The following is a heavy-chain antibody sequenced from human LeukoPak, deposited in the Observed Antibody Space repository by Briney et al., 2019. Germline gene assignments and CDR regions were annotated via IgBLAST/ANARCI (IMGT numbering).Heavy chain of an antibody. V-gene: IGHV3-33*01. J-gene: IGHJ4*02. CDR1: GLPFSTSG. CDR3: ARDKGTRSLDH. Sequence: GGSLRLSCAASGLPFSTSGMHWVRQAPGKGLEWVADIWYDGSYKYYADSVQGRFIISRDNSINMVYLGMNSLRAEDTAVYYCARDKGTRSLDHWGQGTLVTVSS. D-gene: IGHD1-14*01. CDR2: IWYDGSYK.